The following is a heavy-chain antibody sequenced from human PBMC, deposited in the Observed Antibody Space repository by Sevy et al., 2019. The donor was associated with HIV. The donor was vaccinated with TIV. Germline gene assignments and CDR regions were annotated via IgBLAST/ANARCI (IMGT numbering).Heavy chain of an antibody. CDR2: FDPEDGET. CDR1: GYTLTELS. J-gene: IGHJ3*02. D-gene: IGHD1-1*01. Sequence: ASVKVSCKVSGYTLTELSMHWVRQAPGKGLEWMGGFDPEDGETIYAQKFQGRVTMTEETSTDTAYMELSSLRSEDTALYYCATHIRPEAFDIWGQGTMVTVSS. V-gene: IGHV1-24*01. CDR3: ATHIRPEAFDI.